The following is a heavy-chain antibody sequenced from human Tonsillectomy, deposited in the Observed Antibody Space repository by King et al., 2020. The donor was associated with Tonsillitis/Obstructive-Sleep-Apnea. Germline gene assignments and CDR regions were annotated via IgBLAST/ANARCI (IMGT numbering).Heavy chain of an antibody. J-gene: IGHJ3*02. Sequence: VQLQESGPGLVKPSETLSLTCTVPGGFISSHYWSWIRQPPGEGLEWIGFLHYSGITNYNPSLKSRVTMSVDTSNNQFSLKLTSVTAADTAVYYCVRGSTGAFDIWGQGTMVTVSS. CDR3: VRGSTGAFDI. D-gene: IGHD3-10*01. V-gene: IGHV4-59*11. CDR1: GGFISSHY. CDR2: LHYSGIT.